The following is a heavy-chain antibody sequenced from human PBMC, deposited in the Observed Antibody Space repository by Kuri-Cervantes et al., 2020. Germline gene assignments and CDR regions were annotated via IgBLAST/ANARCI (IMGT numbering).Heavy chain of an antibody. CDR1: GYTFTSYA. D-gene: IGHD3-16*02. CDR2: INPNSGGT. Sequence: ASVKVSCKASGYTFTSYAMHWVRQAPGQGLEWMGWINPNSGGTNYAQKFQGRVTMTRDTSISTAYMELARLTSDDTAVYYCARSRLLGELSPFDIWGQGTMVTVSS. J-gene: IGHJ3*02. CDR3: ARSRLLGELSPFDI. V-gene: IGHV1-2*02.